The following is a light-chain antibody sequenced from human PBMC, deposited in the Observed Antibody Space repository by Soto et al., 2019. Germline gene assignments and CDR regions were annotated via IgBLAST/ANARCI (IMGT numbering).Light chain of an antibody. Sequence: DFQITQSPSTLSASVGDRVTITVRASQNVRIRLTWFQQKPGKAPKLLIYDASSLKSGVPQRFSGSGSGTEFTLTISSLQTDDFSTYYCQQYHSYWTFGQGTKVDIK. CDR3: QQYHSYWT. CDR2: DAS. J-gene: IGKJ1*01. CDR1: QNVRIR. V-gene: IGKV1-5*01.